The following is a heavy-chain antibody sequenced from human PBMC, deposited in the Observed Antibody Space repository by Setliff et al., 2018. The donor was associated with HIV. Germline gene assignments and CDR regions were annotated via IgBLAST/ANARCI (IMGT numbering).Heavy chain of an antibody. D-gene: IGHD2-2*01. CDR1: GGSFSGYY. CDR2: VTHSGRT. J-gene: IGHJ4*02. CDR3: ARDRMPMASWVPDK. Sequence: SETLSLTCAVYGGSFSGYYWSWIRQPPGKGLEWIGEVTHSGRTNYNPSLESRVTTSVDTSKKQFSLRLTSVTAADTVVYYCARDRMPMASWVPDKWGQGTLVTVSS. V-gene: IGHV4-34*01.